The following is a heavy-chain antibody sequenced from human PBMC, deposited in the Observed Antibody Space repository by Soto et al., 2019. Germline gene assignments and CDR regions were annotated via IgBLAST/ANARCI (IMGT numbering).Heavy chain of an antibody. CDR3: ARERYDFWSGYYPFDY. CDR2: IIPILGIA. Sequence: ASVKVSCKASGGTFSSYTIRWVRQAPGQGLEWMGRIIPILGIANYAQKFQGRVTITADKSTSTAYMELSSLRSEDTAVYYCARERYDFWSGYYPFDYWGQGTLVTVSS. CDR1: GGTFSSYT. V-gene: IGHV1-69*04. J-gene: IGHJ4*02. D-gene: IGHD3-3*01.